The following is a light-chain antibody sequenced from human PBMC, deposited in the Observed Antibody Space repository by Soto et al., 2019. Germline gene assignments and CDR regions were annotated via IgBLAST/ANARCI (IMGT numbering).Light chain of an antibody. CDR1: QSVSSY. CDR3: QQRINWPLT. J-gene: IGKJ4*01. V-gene: IGKV3-11*01. CDR2: DAV. Sequence: ETVLTQSPSTLSVSPGERATLSCRASQSVSSYVAWYQQKPGQAPRLLIYDAVNRATGIPARFSVSGSGTDFTLTIGRLEPEDSGVYYCQQRINWPLTVGGWTRVYIK.